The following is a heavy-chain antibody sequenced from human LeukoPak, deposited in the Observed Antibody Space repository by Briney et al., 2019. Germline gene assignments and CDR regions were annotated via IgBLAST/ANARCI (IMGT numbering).Heavy chain of an antibody. D-gene: IGHD2-15*01. CDR3: ARGYCSGGSCHFDY. V-gene: IGHV1-18*01. CDR1: GYTFTNFG. Sequence: ASVKVSCKTSGYTFTNFGISWVRQAPGQGLEWMAWISAYNGNTNYAQKLQGRVTMTTDTSTSTAYMELRSLRSDDTAVYYCARGYCSGGSCHFDYWGQGTLVTVSS. J-gene: IGHJ4*02. CDR2: ISAYNGNT.